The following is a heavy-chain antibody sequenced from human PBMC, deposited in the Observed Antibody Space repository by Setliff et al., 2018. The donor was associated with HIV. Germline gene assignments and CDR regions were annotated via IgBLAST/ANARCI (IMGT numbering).Heavy chain of an antibody. CDR3: ARHYQHSWVGVDYYFMDV. CDR2: IYYRGST. D-gene: IGHD1-26*01. CDR1: GGSISSSVYY. J-gene: IGHJ6*03. V-gene: IGHV4-39*01. Sequence: SETLSLTCTVSGGSISSSVYYWGWIRQPPGKGLEWIGNIYYRGSTYYNPSLKSRITISVDTSKNQFSLKLSSVTAADTAVYYCARHYQHSWVGVDYYFMDVWSKGTTVTVSS.